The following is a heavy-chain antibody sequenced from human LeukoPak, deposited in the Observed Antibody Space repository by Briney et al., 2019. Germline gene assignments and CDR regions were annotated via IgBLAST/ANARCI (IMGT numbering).Heavy chain of an antibody. J-gene: IGHJ4*02. Sequence: GGSLRLSCAASGFTFSSYSMNWVRQAPGKGLEWVSSISSSSSYIYYADSVKGRFTICRDNAKNSLYLQMNSLRAEDTAVYYCARLGYCSGGSCHYYFDYWGQGTLVTVSS. CDR1: GFTFSSYS. CDR3: ARLGYCSGGSCHYYFDY. CDR2: ISSSSSYI. D-gene: IGHD2-15*01. V-gene: IGHV3-21*01.